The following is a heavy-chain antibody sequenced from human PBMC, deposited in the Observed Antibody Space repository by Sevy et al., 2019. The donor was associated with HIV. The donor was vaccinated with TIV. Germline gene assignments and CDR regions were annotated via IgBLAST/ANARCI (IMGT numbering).Heavy chain of an antibody. CDR3: ARERSYYDILTGYSHLLNWFDP. V-gene: IGHV4-30-4*01. Sequence: SETLSLTCTVSGGSISSGDYYWSWIRQPPGKGLEWIGYIYYSGSTYYNPSLKSRVTISVDTSKNQFSLKLSSVTAAETAVYYCARERSYYDILTGYSHLLNWFDPWGQGTLVTVSS. CDR1: GGSISSGDYY. J-gene: IGHJ5*02. D-gene: IGHD3-9*01. CDR2: IYYSGST.